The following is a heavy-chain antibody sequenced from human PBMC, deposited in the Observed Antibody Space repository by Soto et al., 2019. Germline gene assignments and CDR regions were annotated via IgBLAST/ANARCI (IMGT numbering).Heavy chain of an antibody. D-gene: IGHD6-19*01. J-gene: IGHJ4*02. Sequence: GGSLRLSCAASGFTLSSYDMHWVRQAKGKGLEWVSVINLAGDTYYSGSVKGRFTISRENAENSVYLQMNSLRAEDTAVYYCARDRDNSGWSDWGQGTLVTVSS. CDR2: INLAGDT. V-gene: IGHV3-13*01. CDR3: ARDRDNSGWSD. CDR1: GFTLSSYD.